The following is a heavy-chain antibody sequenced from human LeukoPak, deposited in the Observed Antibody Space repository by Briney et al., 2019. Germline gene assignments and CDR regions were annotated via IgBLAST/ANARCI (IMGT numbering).Heavy chain of an antibody. CDR2: MSGSGERT. J-gene: IGHJ4*02. Sequence: GGSLRLSCAASGFTFNNYAMSWVRQAPGKGLEWVSSMSGSGERTNYADSMKGRFTISRDNSENTLYLQMNSLRAEDTAVYYCAKSRSGWYVFDYWGQGTLVTVSS. D-gene: IGHD6-19*01. CDR1: GFTFNNYA. V-gene: IGHV3-23*01. CDR3: AKSRSGWYVFDY.